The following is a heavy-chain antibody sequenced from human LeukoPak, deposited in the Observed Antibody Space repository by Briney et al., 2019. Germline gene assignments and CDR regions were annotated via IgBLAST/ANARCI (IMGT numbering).Heavy chain of an antibody. D-gene: IGHD2-2*01. J-gene: IGHJ4*02. CDR3: ARGGTRRGSSTSCPALDY. CDR1: CGSFSGYY. Sequence: SETLSLTCAVYCGSFSGYYGSWIRQPPGKGLEWIGEINHSGSTNYNPSLKSRVTISVDTSKNQFSLKLSSVTAQAATADYCARGGTRRGSSTSCPALDYWGQGTLVTVSS. V-gene: IGHV4-34*01. CDR2: INHSGST.